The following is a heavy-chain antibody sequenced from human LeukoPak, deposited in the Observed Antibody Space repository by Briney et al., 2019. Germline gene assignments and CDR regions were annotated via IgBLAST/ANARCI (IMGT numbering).Heavy chain of an antibody. J-gene: IGHJ4*02. V-gene: IGHV3-23*01. Sequence: PGGSLRLSCAASGFTFTSFSMSWVRQAPGKGLEWVSVVSGGGGTTYYADSVKGRFTISRDNSKNTLYLQMNSLRAEDTAVYYCARGGLSSAASFDYGGQGTLVTLSS. CDR3: ARGGLSSAASFDY. CDR1: GFTFTSFS. D-gene: IGHD6-19*01. CDR2: VSGGGGTT.